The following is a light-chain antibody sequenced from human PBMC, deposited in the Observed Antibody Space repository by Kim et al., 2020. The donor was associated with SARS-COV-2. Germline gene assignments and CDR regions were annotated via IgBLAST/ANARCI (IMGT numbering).Light chain of an antibody. Sequence: EIVMTQSPATLSVSPGERATLSCRASESVSSNLAWYQQKPGQPPRLLIYAASTRATGVPDRFGGSGSGTEFALTISSLQSEDLAVYYCQQYNNWTSLTFGEGTKLEI. V-gene: IGKV3-15*01. J-gene: IGKJ4*01. CDR1: ESVSSN. CDR2: AAS. CDR3: QQYNNWTSLT.